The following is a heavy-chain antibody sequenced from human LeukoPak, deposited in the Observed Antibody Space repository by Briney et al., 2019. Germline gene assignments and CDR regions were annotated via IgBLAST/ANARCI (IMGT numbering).Heavy chain of an antibody. CDR3: ARGQPPSFYDMDV. V-gene: IGHV3-33*08. CDR1: GFTFSNYG. J-gene: IGHJ6*02. Sequence: GGSLRLSCSASGFTFSNYGMHWVRQAPGKGLEWVAVIWSDGSSDRYGGSVKGRFTISRDNSKNTLYLQMNSLRAEDTAVYYCARGQPPSFYDMDVWGQGTAVTVSS. CDR2: IWSDGSSD. D-gene: IGHD3-16*02.